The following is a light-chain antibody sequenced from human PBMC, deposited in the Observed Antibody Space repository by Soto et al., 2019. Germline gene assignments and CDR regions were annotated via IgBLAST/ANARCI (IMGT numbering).Light chain of an antibody. CDR1: SSDVGSYNL. J-gene: IGLJ2*01. CDR2: EVS. V-gene: IGLV2-23*02. CDR3: CSYAGSSTFLYVV. Sequence: QSALTQAASVSGSPGQSITISCTGTSSDVGSYNLVSWYQQHPGKAPKLMIYEVSKRPSGVSNRFSGSKSGNTASLTISGLQAEDEADYYCCSYAGSSTFLYVVFGGGTKLTVL.